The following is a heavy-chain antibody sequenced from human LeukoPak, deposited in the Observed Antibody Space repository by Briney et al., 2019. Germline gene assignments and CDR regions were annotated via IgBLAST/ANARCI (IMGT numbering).Heavy chain of an antibody. J-gene: IGHJ4*02. D-gene: IGHD3-22*01. CDR1: GFTFSSYA. CDR3: AKDISHRYNYDSSGYYLLFDY. CDR2: ISGSGGST. Sequence: GGSLRLSCAASGFTFSSYAMSWVRQAPGKGLEWVSAISGSGGSTYYADSVKGRFTISRDNSKNTLYLQMNSLRAEDTAVYYCAKDISHRYNYDSSGYYLLFDYWGQGTLVTVSS. V-gene: IGHV3-23*01.